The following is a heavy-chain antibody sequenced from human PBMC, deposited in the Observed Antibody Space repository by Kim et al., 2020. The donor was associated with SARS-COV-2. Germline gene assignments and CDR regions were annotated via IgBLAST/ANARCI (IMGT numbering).Heavy chain of an antibody. V-gene: IGHV3-74*01. J-gene: IGHJ4*02. Sequence: GGSLRLSCAASGFTFSSYWMHWVRQAPGKGLVWVSRINSDGSSTSYADSVKGRFTISRDNAKNTLYLQMNSLRAEDTAVYYCARGGTYGSGSRDFDYWGQGTLVTVSS. CDR1: GFTFSSYW. CDR3: ARGGTYGSGSRDFDY. D-gene: IGHD3-10*01. CDR2: INSDGSST.